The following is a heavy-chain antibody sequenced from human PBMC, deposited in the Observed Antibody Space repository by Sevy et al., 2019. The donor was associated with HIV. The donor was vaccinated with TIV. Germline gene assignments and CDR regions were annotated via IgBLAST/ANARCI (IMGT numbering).Heavy chain of an antibody. Sequence: ASVKVSCKASGGTFSSYAISWVRQAPGQGLEWMGGIIPIFGTANYAQKFQGRVTITADESTSTAYMELSSLGSEDTAVYYCAGDWGNCSGGSCYSSWFDPWGQGTLVTVSS. D-gene: IGHD2-15*01. CDR1: GGTFSSYA. CDR2: IIPIFGTA. CDR3: AGDWGNCSGGSCYSSWFDP. V-gene: IGHV1-69*13. J-gene: IGHJ5*02.